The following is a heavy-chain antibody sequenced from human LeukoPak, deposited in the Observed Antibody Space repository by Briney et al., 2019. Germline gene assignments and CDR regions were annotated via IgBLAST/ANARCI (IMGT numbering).Heavy chain of an antibody. V-gene: IGHV1-18*01. CDR3: ARDCGGSCYGYYYYYMDV. Sequence: GASVKVSCKAPGYTFTSYGISWVRQAPGQGLEWMGWISAYNGNTNYAQKLQGRVTMTTDTSTSTAYMELRSLRSDDTAVYYCARDCGGSCYGYYYYYMDVWGKGTTVTVSS. D-gene: IGHD2-15*01. CDR2: ISAYNGNT. J-gene: IGHJ6*03. CDR1: GYTFTSYG.